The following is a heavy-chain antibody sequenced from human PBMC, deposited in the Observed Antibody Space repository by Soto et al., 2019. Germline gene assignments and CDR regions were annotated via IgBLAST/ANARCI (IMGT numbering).Heavy chain of an antibody. CDR2: IDPSDSYT. Sequence: GSLKISCKGSGYSFTSYWISWVRQMPGKGLEWMGRIDPSDSYTNYSPSFQGHVTISADKSISTAYLRWSSLKASDTAMYYCASAEEPYYYYYGMDVWGQGTTVTVSS. J-gene: IGHJ6*02. CDR3: ASAEEPYYYYYGMDV. V-gene: IGHV5-10-1*01. D-gene: IGHD1-26*01. CDR1: GYSFTSYW.